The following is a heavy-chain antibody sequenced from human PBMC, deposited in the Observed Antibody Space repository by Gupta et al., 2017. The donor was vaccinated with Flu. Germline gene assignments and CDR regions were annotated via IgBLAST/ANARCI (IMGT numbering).Heavy chain of an antibody. Sequence: EVQLVESGGGLVQPGGSLRLSCAASGFIFSSYWMNWVRQPPGKGLVWVSRSNSDGSTRNYADSVKGRFSISRDNAENTLYLQMDSLRAEDTAVYYCTRDILCYYYDSTGYYQYYGMDVWGQGTTVTVSS. J-gene: IGHJ6*02. V-gene: IGHV3-74*01. CDR2: SNSDGSTR. D-gene: IGHD3-22*01. CDR3: TRDILCYYYDSTGYYQYYGMDV. CDR1: GFIFSSYW.